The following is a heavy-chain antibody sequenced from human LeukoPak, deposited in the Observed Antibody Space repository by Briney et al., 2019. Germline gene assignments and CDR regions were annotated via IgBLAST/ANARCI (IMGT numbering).Heavy chain of an antibody. D-gene: IGHD2-15*01. V-gene: IGHV1-69*06. Sequence: SVKVSCKASGGTFSSYAISWVRQAPGQGLEWMGGIILIFGTANYAQKFQGRVTITADKSTSTAYMEPSSLRSEDTAVYYCARDPQPSSCGDAFDIWGQGTMVTVSS. J-gene: IGHJ3*02. CDR2: IILIFGTA. CDR3: ARDPQPSSCGDAFDI. CDR1: GGTFSSYA.